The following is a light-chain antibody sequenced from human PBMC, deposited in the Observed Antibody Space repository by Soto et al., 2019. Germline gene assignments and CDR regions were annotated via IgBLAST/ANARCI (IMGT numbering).Light chain of an antibody. J-gene: IGKJ1*01. CDR3: QQSYSTTWT. CDR1: QSISSY. CDR2: AAS. Sequence: PPSASGTTGHRVTITCRASQSISSYLNWYQQKKGKAPKLLIYAASSLQSGVPSRFSGSGYETDFNLTISSLQPADFATYSCQQSYSTTWTFGQGTKVDIK. V-gene: IGKV1-39*01.